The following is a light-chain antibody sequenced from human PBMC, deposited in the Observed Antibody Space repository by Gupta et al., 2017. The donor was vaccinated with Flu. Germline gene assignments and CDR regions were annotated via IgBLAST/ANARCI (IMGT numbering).Light chain of an antibody. J-gene: IGKJ2*01. Sequence: EIVLTQSPGTLSLSPGERATLSCRASQSVSSSYFAWYQQKPGQAPRLLIYGASIRDMGTPDRFSASGLGTDFPLTISRRELEAFAVYYCQQYGSAPLYTFGQGTKVEIK. V-gene: IGKV3-20*01. CDR2: GAS. CDR3: QQYGSAPLYT. CDR1: QSVSSSY.